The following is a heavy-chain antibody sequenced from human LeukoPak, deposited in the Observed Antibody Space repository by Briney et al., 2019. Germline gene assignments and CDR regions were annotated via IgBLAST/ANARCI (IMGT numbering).Heavy chain of an antibody. V-gene: IGHV3-66*01. D-gene: IGHD5-18*01. CDR3: ARDQYSYAHAAH. Sequence: GGSLRLSCAASGFTVSSYYMSWVRQAPGKGLEWVSVIYSGGTTYYADSVKGRFTISRDNSKNTLHLQMNSLRAEDTAVYYCARDQYSYAHAAHWGQGTLVTVSP. J-gene: IGHJ4*02. CDR1: GFTVSSYY. CDR2: IYSGGTT.